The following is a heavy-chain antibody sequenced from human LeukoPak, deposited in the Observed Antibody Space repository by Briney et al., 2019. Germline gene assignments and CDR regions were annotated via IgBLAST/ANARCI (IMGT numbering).Heavy chain of an antibody. CDR2: IYYSGST. CDR3: ARGFPFRGVIIT. D-gene: IGHD3-10*01. V-gene: IGHV4-59*12. Sequence: SETLSLTCTVSGGSISSYYWSWIRQPPGKGLEWIGYIYYSGSTNYNPSLKSRVTISVDKSKNQFSLKLSSVTAADTAVYYCARGFPFRGVIITWSQGTLVTVSS. J-gene: IGHJ4*02. CDR1: GGSISSYY.